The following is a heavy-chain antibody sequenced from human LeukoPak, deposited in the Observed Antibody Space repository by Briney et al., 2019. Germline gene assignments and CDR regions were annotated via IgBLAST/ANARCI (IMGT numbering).Heavy chain of an antibody. D-gene: IGHD3-3*01. CDR2: INHSGST. V-gene: IGHV4-34*01. CDR3: ARDGSLRFLEWSPLSGFYYYYGMDV. Sequence: SETLSLTCAVYGGSFSGYYWSWIRQPPGKGLEWIGEINHSGSTNYNPSLKSRVTISVDTSNNKFSLKLSSVTAADTAVYYCARDGSLRFLEWSPLSGFYYYYGMDVWGQGTTVTVSS. J-gene: IGHJ6*02. CDR1: GGSFSGYY.